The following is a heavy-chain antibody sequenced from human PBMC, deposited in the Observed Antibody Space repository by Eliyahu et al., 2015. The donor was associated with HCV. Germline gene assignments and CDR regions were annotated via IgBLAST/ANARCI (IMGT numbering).Heavy chain of an antibody. D-gene: IGHD6-6*01. J-gene: IGHJ5*02. CDR1: GFPFSSYT. CDR3: ARSIAARRDWFDP. V-gene: IGHV3-21*06. Sequence: EVQLVESGGGLVKPGGSLRXSCAASGFPFSSYTMNWVRPAPGKGLEWVSFISSSGSYIYYADSVKGRFTISRDNAKNSLFLQMNSLRADDTAVYYCARSIAARRDWFDPWGQGTLVTVSS. CDR2: ISSSGSYI.